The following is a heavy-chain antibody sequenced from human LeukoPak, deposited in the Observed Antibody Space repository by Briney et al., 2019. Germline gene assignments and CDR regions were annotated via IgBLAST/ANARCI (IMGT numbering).Heavy chain of an antibody. Sequence: SETLSLTCTVSGGSISSYYWSWIRQPPGKGLEWIGSIYYSGSTYYNPSLKSRVTISVDTSKNQFSLKLSSVTAADTAVYYCARESRGYCSGGSCYGEDYWGQGTLVTVSS. D-gene: IGHD2-15*01. V-gene: IGHV4-59*12. CDR3: ARESRGYCSGGSCYGEDY. CDR1: GGSISSYY. CDR2: IYYSGST. J-gene: IGHJ4*02.